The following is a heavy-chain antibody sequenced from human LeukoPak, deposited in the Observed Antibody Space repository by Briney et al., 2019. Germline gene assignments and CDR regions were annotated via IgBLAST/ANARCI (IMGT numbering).Heavy chain of an antibody. CDR1: GYSFSSYW. V-gene: IGHV5-51*01. D-gene: IGHD3-22*01. Sequence: GESLKISCKASGYSFSSYWIGWVRQMPGKGLEWMGIIYPGDSDTRYSPSFQGQVTISADKSISTAYLQWSSLKASDTAMYYCASSRSYYDSSGYYFGYWGQGTLVTVSS. CDR3: ASSRSYYDSSGYYFGY. CDR2: IYPGDSDT. J-gene: IGHJ4*02.